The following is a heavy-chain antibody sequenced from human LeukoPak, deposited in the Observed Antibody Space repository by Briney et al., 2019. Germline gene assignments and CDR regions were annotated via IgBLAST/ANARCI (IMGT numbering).Heavy chain of an antibody. Sequence: ASVKVSCKASGYTFTSYYMHWVRQAPGQGLEWMGIINPSGGSTSYAQKFQGRVTMTRDTSTSTVYMELSSLISEDTAVYYCSRARYSSSWPLPHAEYFQHWGQGTLVTVSS. CDR1: GYTFTSYY. J-gene: IGHJ1*01. CDR2: INPSGGST. V-gene: IGHV1-46*01. CDR3: SRARYSSSWPLPHAEYFQH. D-gene: IGHD6-13*01.